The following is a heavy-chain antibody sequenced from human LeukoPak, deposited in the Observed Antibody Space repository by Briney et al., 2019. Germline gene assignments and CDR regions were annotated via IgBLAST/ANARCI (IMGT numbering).Heavy chain of an antibody. CDR3: AKVYSIAVAGPVDY. D-gene: IGHD6-19*01. Sequence: GGSLRLSCAASGFTFNNYAMTWVLQAPGKGLKRVSGISGSSGSTYYADSVKGRFTISRDNSKNTLNLQMNSLRIEDKAVYFCAKVYSIAVAGPVDYWGQGILVTVFS. CDR2: ISGSSGST. J-gene: IGHJ4*02. V-gene: IGHV3-23*01. CDR1: GFTFNNYA.